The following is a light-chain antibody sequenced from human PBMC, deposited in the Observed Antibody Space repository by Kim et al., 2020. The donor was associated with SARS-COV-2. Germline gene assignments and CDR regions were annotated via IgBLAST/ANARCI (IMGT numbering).Light chain of an antibody. Sequence: GQSVTIACTGTSSDVGDYNYVSWYQQQPGKAPKLMIYEVSKRPSGVPDRFSGSKSGNTASLTVSGLQAEDEADYYCSSYAGSSLYVFGTGTKVTVL. CDR3: SSYAGSSLYV. V-gene: IGLV2-8*01. CDR2: EVS. J-gene: IGLJ1*01. CDR1: SSDVGDYNY.